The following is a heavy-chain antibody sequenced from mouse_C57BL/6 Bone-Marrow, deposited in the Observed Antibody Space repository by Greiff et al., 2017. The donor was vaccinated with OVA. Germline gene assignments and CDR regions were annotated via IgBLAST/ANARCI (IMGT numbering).Heavy chain of an antibody. D-gene: IGHD2-2*01. CDR2: ISSGGSYT. V-gene: IGHV5-6*01. Sequence: EVQRVESGGDLVKPGGSLKLSCAASGFTFSSYGMSWVRQTPDKRLEWVATISSGGSYTYYPDSVKGRFTISRDNAKNTLYLQMSSLKSEDTAMYYCARQDLYGSAWFADWGQGTLVTVSA. CDR3: ARQDLYGSAWFAD. CDR1: GFTFSSYG. J-gene: IGHJ3*01.